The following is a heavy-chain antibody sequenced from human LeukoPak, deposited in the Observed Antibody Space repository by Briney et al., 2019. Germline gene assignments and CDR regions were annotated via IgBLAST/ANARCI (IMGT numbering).Heavy chain of an antibody. CDR2: IYYSGST. CDR3: AARRTLLTVPYVLTDY. V-gene: IGHV4-39*01. J-gene: IGHJ4*02. Sequence: VSGXXISSXXXXXGXXXXXXXXXXXXXXIIYYSGSTYYNPSLKSRVTISVDTSKNQFSLKLSSVTAADTAVYYCAARRTLLTVPYVLTDYWGQGTLVTVSS. CDR1: GXXISSXXXX. D-gene: IGHD6-6*01.